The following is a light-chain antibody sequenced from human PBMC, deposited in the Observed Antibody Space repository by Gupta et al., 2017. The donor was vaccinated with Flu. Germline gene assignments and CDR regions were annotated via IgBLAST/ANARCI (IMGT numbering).Light chain of an antibody. V-gene: IGKV1-33*01. CDR3: QQFENLPYT. Sequence: DIQMTQSQSSLSASVGDRVTITCQESQDIITFVNWYHQKPGKAPTLLIYDASNLKRGVPSRFGGSGSGTDFTFTITGLQPEDAGTFFCQQFENLPYTFGQGTKLEI. CDR1: QDIITF. CDR2: DAS. J-gene: IGKJ2*01.